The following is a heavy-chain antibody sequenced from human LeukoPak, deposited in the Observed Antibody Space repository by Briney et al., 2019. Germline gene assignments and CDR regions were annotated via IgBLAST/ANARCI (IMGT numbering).Heavy chain of an antibody. Sequence: GGSLRLSCAASGFTFRSYWMSWVRQAPGKGLEWVANIKQDGSEKYYVDSVKGRFTISRDNAKNSLYLQMDSLRAEDTAVYYCANGEVYFDYWGQGTLVTVSS. J-gene: IGHJ4*02. D-gene: IGHD4-17*01. CDR2: IKQDGSEK. CDR1: GFTFRSYW. V-gene: IGHV3-7*01. CDR3: ANGEVYFDY.